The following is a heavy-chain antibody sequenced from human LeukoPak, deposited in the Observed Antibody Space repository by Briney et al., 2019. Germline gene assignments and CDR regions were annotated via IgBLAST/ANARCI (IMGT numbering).Heavy chain of an antibody. CDR1: GFAFSSYW. CDR2: XXXXGXEX. Sequence: PGGSLRLSCAASGFAFSSYWMNWVRQAPGKGLEWVAXXXXXGXEXXXXDSVKXRXTISRDNAKNSLYLRMSSLRAEDTALYYCARGMDVWGQGTTVTVSS. J-gene: IGHJ6*02. V-gene: IGHV3-7*03. CDR3: ARGMDV.